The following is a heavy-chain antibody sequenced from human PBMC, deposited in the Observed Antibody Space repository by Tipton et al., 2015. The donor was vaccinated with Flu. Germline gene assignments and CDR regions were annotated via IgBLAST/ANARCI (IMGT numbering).Heavy chain of an antibody. CDR3: ARGKGDFDY. Sequence: GLVKPSETLSLTCTVSGGSISSSSYYWGWIRQPPGKGLEWIGSIYYSGSTYYNPSLKSRVTISVDTSKNQFSLKLSSVTAADTAVYYCARGKGDFDYWGQGTLVTVSS. V-gene: IGHV4-39*07. CDR1: GGSISSSSYY. CDR2: IYYSGST. J-gene: IGHJ4*02.